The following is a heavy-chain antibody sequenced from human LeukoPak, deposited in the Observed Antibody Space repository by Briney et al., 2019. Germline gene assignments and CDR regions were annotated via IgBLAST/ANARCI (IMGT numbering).Heavy chain of an antibody. V-gene: IGHV3-30*18. D-gene: IGHD2-2*01. CDR3: AKDLSVVVPAAIRTYYYYGMDV. J-gene: IGHJ6*02. Sequence: GRSLRLSCAASGFTFSSYGMHWVRQAPGKGLEWVAVISYDGSNKYYADSVKGRFTISRDNSKNTLYLQMNSLRAEDTAVYYCAKDLSVVVPAAIRTYYYYGMDVWGQGTTVTVSS. CDR2: ISYDGSNK. CDR1: GFTFSSYG.